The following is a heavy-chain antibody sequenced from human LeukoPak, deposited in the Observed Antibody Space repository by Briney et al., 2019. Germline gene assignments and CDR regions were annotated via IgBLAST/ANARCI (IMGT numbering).Heavy chain of an antibody. J-gene: IGHJ2*01. D-gene: IGHD1-26*01. Sequence: SETLSLTCAVSGYSISSGYYWDWIRQPPGKGLEWIGSIYHSGSTYYNPSLKSRVTISVDTSKNQFSLKLSSVTAADTAVYYCASGELRWYFDLWGRGTLVTVSS. CDR3: ASGELRWYFDL. CDR2: IYHSGST. CDR1: GYSISSGYY. V-gene: IGHV4-38-2*01.